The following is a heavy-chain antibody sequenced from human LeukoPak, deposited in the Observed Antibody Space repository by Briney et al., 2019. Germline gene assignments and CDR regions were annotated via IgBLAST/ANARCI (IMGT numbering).Heavy chain of an antibody. V-gene: IGHV1-24*01. CDR3: ATDLTGIAAAGSVWDFDY. J-gene: IGHJ4*02. Sequence: GASVKVSCKVSGYTLTELSMHWVRQAPGKGLEWMGGFDPEDGETIYAQKFQGGVTMTEDTSTDTAYMELSSLRSEDTAVYYCATDLTGIAAAGSVWDFDYWGQGTLVTVSS. CDR1: GYTLTELS. CDR2: FDPEDGET. D-gene: IGHD6-13*01.